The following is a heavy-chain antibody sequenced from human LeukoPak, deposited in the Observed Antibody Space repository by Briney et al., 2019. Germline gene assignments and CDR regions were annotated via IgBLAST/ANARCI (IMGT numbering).Heavy chain of an antibody. J-gene: IGHJ6*03. CDR3: ARSFGEYSSGWYSFPRTYYYYYMDV. CDR2: INHSGST. Sequence: SETLSLTCAVYGGSFSGYYWSWIRQPPGKGLEWIGEINHSGSTNYNPSLKSRVTISVDTSKNQFSLKLSSVTAADTAVYYCARSFGEYSSGWYSFPRTYYYYYMDVWGKGTTVTISS. V-gene: IGHV4-34*01. D-gene: IGHD6-19*01. CDR1: GGSFSGYY.